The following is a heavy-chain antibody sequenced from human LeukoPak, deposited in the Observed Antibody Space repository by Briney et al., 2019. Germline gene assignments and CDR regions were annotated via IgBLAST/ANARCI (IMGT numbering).Heavy chain of an antibody. Sequence: ASVKVSCKASGYTFTSYYMHWVRQAPGQGLEWMGIINPSGGSTSYAQKFQGRVTMTTDTSTSTVYMELSSLRSEDTAVYYCAKEEADFLIVHREWCFAYWGQGPLVPVPP. J-gene: IGHJ4*02. CDR1: GYTFTSYY. V-gene: IGHV1-46*01. CDR3: AKEEADFLIVHREWCFAY. CDR2: INPSGGST. D-gene: IGHD3-3*01.